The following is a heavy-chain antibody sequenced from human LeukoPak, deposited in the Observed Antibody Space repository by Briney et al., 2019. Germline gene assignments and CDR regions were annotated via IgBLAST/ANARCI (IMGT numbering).Heavy chain of an antibody. CDR2: IYYSGST. V-gene: IGHV4-31*03. CDR1: GGSIGSGGYY. J-gene: IGHJ4*02. CDR3: ARETLNYYGSGSYSAYYFDY. D-gene: IGHD3-10*01. Sequence: PSQTLSLTCTVSGGSIGSGGYYWSWIRQHPGKGLEWIGYIYYSGSTYYNPSLKSRVTISVDTSKNQFSLKLSSVTAADTAVYYCARETLNYYGSGSYSAYYFDYWGQGTLVTVSS.